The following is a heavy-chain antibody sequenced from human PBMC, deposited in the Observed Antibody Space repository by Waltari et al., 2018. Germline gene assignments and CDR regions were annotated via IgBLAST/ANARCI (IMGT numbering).Heavy chain of an antibody. CDR3: ARGSAFQWLVPDY. CDR1: GGTFSSYA. V-gene: IGHV1-2*06. Sequence: QVQLVQSGAEVKKPGSSVKVSCKASGGTFSSYAIRWVRQAPGQGIEWMGRINPNSGGTNYAQKFQGRVTMTRDTSISTAYMELSRLRSDDTAVYYCARGSAFQWLVPDYWGQGTLVTVSS. J-gene: IGHJ4*02. D-gene: IGHD6-19*01. CDR2: INPNSGGT.